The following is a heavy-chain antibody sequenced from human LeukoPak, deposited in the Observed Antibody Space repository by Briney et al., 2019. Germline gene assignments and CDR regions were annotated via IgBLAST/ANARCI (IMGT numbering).Heavy chain of an antibody. CDR3: ARDGDYGDPMDPPRAFDY. Sequence: ASVKVSCKASGYSFTRYTMHWVRQAPGQRLEWMGWINAGNGNTKYSQKFQGRVTITRDTSASTAYMELSSLRSEDTAVYYCARDGDYGDPMDPPRAFDYWGQGTLVTVSS. D-gene: IGHD4-17*01. J-gene: IGHJ4*02. CDR1: GYSFTRYT. V-gene: IGHV1-3*01. CDR2: INAGNGNT.